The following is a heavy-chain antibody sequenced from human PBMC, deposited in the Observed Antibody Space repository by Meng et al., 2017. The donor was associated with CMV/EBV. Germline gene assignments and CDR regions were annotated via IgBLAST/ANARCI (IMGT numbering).Heavy chain of an antibody. CDR3: ARDGIAARRSYYYYGMDV. Sequence: SVKVSCKASGGTFSSYAISWVRQAPGQGLEWMGGIIPILGTANYAQKFQGRVTITTDESTSTAYMELSSLRSEDTAVYYCARDGIAARRSYYYYGMDVWGQGTTVTVSS. J-gene: IGHJ6*02. D-gene: IGHD6-6*01. V-gene: IGHV1-69*05. CDR2: IIPILGTA. CDR1: GGTFSSYA.